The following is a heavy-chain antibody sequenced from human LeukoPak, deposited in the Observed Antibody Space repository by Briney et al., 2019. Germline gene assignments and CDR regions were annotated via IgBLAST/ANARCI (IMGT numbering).Heavy chain of an antibody. D-gene: IGHD2-15*01. CDR3: TRQSEVVVAATRSDY. CDR1: GFTFSGSA. J-gene: IGHJ4*02. Sequence: GGSLRLSCAASGFTFSGSAMHWVRQASGKGLEWVGRIRSKANSYATAYAASVKGRFTISRDDSKNTAYLQMNSLKTEDTAVYYCTRQSEVVVAATRSDYWGQGTLVTVSS. V-gene: IGHV3-73*01. CDR2: IRSKANSYAT.